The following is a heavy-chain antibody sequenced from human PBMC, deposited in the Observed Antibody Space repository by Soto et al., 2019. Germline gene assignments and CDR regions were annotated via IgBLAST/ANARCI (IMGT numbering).Heavy chain of an antibody. V-gene: IGHV2-5*02. D-gene: IGHD5-18*01. CDR1: GFSLTTRGVG. CDR2: IYWDDDE. Sequence: QITLKESGPTLVKPTQTLTLTCTFSGFSLTTRGVGVGWIRQPPGKALEWLALIYWDDDEGYSPSLKSRLTITKDTSKTPVVLTMTNMDPVGAATYSCAHRPRGYSYHFDYWGQGTVVTVSS. J-gene: IGHJ4*02. CDR3: AHRPRGYSYHFDY.